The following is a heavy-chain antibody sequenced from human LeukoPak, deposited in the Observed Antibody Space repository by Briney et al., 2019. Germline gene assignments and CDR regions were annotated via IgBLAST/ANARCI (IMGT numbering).Heavy chain of an antibody. CDR1: GGSISSSSYY. Sequence: SETLSLTFTVSGGSISSSSYYWGWIRQPPGKGLEWIGSIYYSGSTYYNPSLKSRVTISVDTSKNQFSLKLSSVTAADTAVYYCARADPGDAFDIWGQGTLVIVSS. CDR3: ARADPGDAFDI. CDR2: IYYSGST. V-gene: IGHV4-39*01. J-gene: IGHJ3*02.